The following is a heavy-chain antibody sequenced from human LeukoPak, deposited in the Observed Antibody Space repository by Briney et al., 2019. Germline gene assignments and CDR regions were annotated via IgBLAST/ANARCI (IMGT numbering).Heavy chain of an antibody. CDR2: IHPNSGAT. Sequence: ASVKVSCKASGYTFTSNSINWVRQAPGQGPEWMGWIHPNSGATRYAQTFQGRVTMTRDTSINTAYMELSGLISDDTAVYYCARDPPLWIGWYFDLWGRGTLVTVSA. CDR3: ARDPPLWIGWYFDL. CDR1: GYTFTSNS. D-gene: IGHD3-3*01. V-gene: IGHV1-2*02. J-gene: IGHJ2*01.